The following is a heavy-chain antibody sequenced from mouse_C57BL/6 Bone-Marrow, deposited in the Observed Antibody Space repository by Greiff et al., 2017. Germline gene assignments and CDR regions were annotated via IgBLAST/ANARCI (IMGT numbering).Heavy chain of an antibody. CDR3: ARDRSSYGYFDV. CDR1: GFTFSDYY. D-gene: IGHD1-1*01. Sequence: EVKLMESEGGLVQPGSSMKLSCTASGFTFSDYYMAWVRQVPEKGLEWVANINYDGSSTYYLDSLKSRFIISRDNAKNILYLQMSSLKSEDTATYYCARDRSSYGYFDVWGTGTTVTVSS. CDR2: INYDGSST. J-gene: IGHJ1*03. V-gene: IGHV5-16*01.